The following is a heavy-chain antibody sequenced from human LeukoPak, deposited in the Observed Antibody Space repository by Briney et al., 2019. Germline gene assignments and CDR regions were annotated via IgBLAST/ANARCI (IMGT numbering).Heavy chain of an antibody. CDR3: ARTPATVGTMQGAQLDY. V-gene: IGHV4-4*02. Sequence: SETLSLTCAVSGGSISSNNWWSWVRQPPGKGLEWIGEISHSGNSNYNPSLKSRVTISVDKSNNESSLKLSSVTAADTAVYYCARTPATVGTMQGAQLDYWGQGTLVTVSS. CDR1: GGSISSNNW. D-gene: IGHD5-12*01. CDR2: ISHSGNS. J-gene: IGHJ4*02.